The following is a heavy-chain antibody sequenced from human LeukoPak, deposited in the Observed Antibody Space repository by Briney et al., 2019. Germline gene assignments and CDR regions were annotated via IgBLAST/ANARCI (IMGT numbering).Heavy chain of an antibody. CDR3: ARDTTYYYDSSGYSQGWFDP. Sequence: SETLSLTCAVSGGSISSGGYSWSWLRQPPGTGLEWVGYIYYSGSTYYNPSLKSRVTISADTSKNQFSLKLSSVTAADTAVYYCARDTTYYYDSSGYSQGWFDPWGQGTLVTVSS. V-gene: IGHV4-30-4*07. D-gene: IGHD3-22*01. J-gene: IGHJ5*02. CDR1: GGSISSGGYS. CDR2: IYYSGST.